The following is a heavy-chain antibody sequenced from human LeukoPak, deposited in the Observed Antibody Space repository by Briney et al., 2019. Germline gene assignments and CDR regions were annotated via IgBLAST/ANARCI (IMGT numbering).Heavy chain of an antibody. D-gene: IGHD1-26*01. CDR2: INPNSGGT. CDR3: AREEGASSYNN. J-gene: IGHJ4*02. V-gene: IGHV1-2*02. Sequence: SVKVSCKASGYTFTGYYMHWVRQAPGQGLEWMGWINPNSGGTNYVQKFQGRVTMTRDTSISTAYMELSRLRSDDTAVYYCAREEGASSYNNWGQGTLVTVSS. CDR1: GYTFTGYY.